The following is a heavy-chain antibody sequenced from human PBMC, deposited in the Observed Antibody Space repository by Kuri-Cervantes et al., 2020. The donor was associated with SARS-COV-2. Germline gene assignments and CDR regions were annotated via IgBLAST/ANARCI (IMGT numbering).Heavy chain of an antibody. V-gene: IGHV4-38-2*01. Sequence: ESLKISCAVSGYSISSGYYWGWIRQPPGKGLEWIGYIYYSGSTNYNPSLESRVTISVDTSKNQFSPKLSSVTAADTAVYYCARGIGSWQQHLTDYGMDVWGQGTTVTVSS. CDR1: GYSISSGYY. D-gene: IGHD6-13*01. CDR2: IYYSGST. J-gene: IGHJ6*02. CDR3: ARGIGSWQQHLTDYGMDV.